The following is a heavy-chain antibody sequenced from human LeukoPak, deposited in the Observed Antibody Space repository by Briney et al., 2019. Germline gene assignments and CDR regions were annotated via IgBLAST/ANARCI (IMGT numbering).Heavy chain of an antibody. J-gene: IGHJ3*01. D-gene: IGHD3-3*01. Sequence: GGSLRLSCAASGFTFSDYWMSWVRQAPGKGLEWVANIERHGREKHYIDSVKGRFTISRDNAKNSMYLQMNSLRADDTSVYYCARGVFWGGPYTDAFDVWGQGTMVTVSS. V-gene: IGHV3-7*04. CDR1: GFTFSDYW. CDR2: IERHGREK. CDR3: ARGVFWGGPYTDAFDV.